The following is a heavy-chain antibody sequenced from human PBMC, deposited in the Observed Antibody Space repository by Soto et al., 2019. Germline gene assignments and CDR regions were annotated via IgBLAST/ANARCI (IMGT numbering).Heavy chain of an antibody. CDR1: GYTFTGYF. CDR3: ATRDPGHY. CDR2: ISPDGGRP. Sequence: QVQLVQSGAEVKKPGASVKVSCKASGYTFTGYFMHWVRQAPGQGLEWMGIISPDGGRPSYAQKIQGRVTMTRDTSTNTVYMELSSLRSEDTAVYYCATRDPGHYWGQGTLVTVSS. J-gene: IGHJ4*02. V-gene: IGHV1-46*01.